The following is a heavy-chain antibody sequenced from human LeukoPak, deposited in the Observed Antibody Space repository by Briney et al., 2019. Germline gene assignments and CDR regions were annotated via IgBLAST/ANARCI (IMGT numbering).Heavy chain of an antibody. Sequence: ASVNVPCKVSGYTLTELSMHWVRQAPGKGLEWMGGFDPEDGETIYAQKFQGRVTMTEDTSTDTAYMELSSLRSDDTAVYYCARTCGSYPCSYYYGMDVWGQGTTVTVSS. D-gene: IGHD1-26*01. CDR2: FDPEDGET. CDR1: GYTLTELS. J-gene: IGHJ6*02. CDR3: ARTCGSYPCSYYYGMDV. V-gene: IGHV1-24*01.